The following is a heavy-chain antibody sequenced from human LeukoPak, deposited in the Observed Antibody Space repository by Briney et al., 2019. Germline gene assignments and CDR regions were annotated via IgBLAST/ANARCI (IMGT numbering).Heavy chain of an antibody. CDR2: INGHGNTT. CDR1: GFTLSNYW. Sequence: PGGSLRLSCAASGFTLSNYWMHWVRQVPGKGLVWVSSINGHGNTTKYADSVRGRFTISRDNAKNTLFLQMYSLRADDTAVYFCSRGREYISNWNPFDYWGQGTLVTVSS. D-gene: IGHD6-13*01. CDR3: SRGREYISNWNPFDY. V-gene: IGHV3-74*01. J-gene: IGHJ4*02.